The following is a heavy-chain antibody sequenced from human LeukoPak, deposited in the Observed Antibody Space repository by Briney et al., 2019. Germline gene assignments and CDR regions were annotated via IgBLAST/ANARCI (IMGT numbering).Heavy chain of an antibody. Sequence: GGSLRLSCAASGFNFRSYAFHWVRQAPGKGPEWMASITYDGTDTYYADSVQGRFTLSRDSSQNTLYLQMNSLRPADTAVYYCARPGGYAFDMWGQGTTVTVSS. CDR2: ITYDGTDT. CDR3: ARPGGYAFDM. V-gene: IGHV3-30-3*01. CDR1: GFNFRSYA. J-gene: IGHJ3*02. D-gene: IGHD3-10*01.